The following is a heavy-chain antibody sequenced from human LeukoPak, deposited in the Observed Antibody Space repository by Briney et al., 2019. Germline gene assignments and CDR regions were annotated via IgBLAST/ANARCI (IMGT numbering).Heavy chain of an antibody. CDR1: GFSFRNYW. D-gene: IGHD7-27*01. V-gene: IGHV3-74*01. Sequence: PGGSLRLSCAAPGFSFRNYWMHWVRQAPGKGLLWVSRINPDGRTISYADPVKGRFTISRDNAKNTLYLQMNSLRAEDTATYYCTREMGIWGQGTLVTVST. CDR3: TREMGI. CDR2: INPDGRTI. J-gene: IGHJ4*02.